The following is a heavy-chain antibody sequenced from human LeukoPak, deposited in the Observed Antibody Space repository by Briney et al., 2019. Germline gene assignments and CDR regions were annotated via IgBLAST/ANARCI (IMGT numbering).Heavy chain of an antibody. CDR2: ISDSGGST. CDR3: AKPLEMATITSFDY. V-gene: IGHV3-23*01. D-gene: IGHD5-24*01. CDR1: GLTFSNYA. J-gene: IGHJ4*02. Sequence: GGSLRLSCAASGLTFSNYAMSWVRQAPGKGLEWVSGISDSGGSTYYADSVKGRFTISRDNSKNTLYLQMNSLRAEDTAVYYCAKPLEMATITSFDYWGQGTLVTVSS.